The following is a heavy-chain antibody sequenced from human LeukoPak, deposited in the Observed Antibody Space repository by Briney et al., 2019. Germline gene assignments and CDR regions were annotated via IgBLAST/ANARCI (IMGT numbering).Heavy chain of an antibody. V-gene: IGHV4-59*01. J-gene: IGHJ4*02. CDR1: GGSISSVC. CDR2: VYYTGNT. D-gene: IGHD3-22*01. CDR3: AREEDSSGYSFFDY. Sequence: SETLSLTCTVSGGSISSVCWSWIRQPPGKGLEWIGYVYYTGNTNYNPSLKSRVTISIDTSKNQFSLKLSSVTAADTAVYYCAREEDSSGYSFFDYWGQGTLVTVSS.